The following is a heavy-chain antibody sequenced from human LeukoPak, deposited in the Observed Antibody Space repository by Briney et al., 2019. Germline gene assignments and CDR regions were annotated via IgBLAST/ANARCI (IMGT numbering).Heavy chain of an antibody. Sequence: ASVKVSCKASGYTFTSCAMNWVRQAPGQGLEWMGWINTNTGNPTYAQGFTGRFVFSLDTSVSTAYLQISSLKAEDTAVYYCARDKGLDNWNDGGGWFDPWGQGTLVTVSS. CDR3: ARDKGLDNWNDGGGWFDP. CDR2: INTNTGNP. J-gene: IGHJ5*02. V-gene: IGHV7-4-1*02. D-gene: IGHD1-20*01. CDR1: GYTFTSCA.